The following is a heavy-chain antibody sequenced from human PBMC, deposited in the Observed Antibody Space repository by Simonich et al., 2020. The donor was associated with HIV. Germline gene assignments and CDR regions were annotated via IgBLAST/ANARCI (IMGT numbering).Heavy chain of an antibody. CDR2: IYHSGGT. CDR3: ARVGLRIAAAGTVVGFDY. Sequence: QVQLQESGPGLVKPSETLSLTCAVSGYSISSGYYWGWIRQPPGKGPEWIGSIYHSGGTYSNPSLKSRVTISVDTSKNQFSLKLSSVTAADTAVYYCARVGLRIAAAGTVVGFDYWGQGTLVTVSS. CDR1: GYSISSGYY. J-gene: IGHJ4*02. V-gene: IGHV4-38-2*01. D-gene: IGHD6-13*01.